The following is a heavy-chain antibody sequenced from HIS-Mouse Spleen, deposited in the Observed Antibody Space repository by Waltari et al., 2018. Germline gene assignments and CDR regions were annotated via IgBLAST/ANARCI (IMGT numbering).Heavy chain of an antibody. CDR1: GFTVCSNY. J-gene: IGHJ4*02. CDR2: IYSGGST. CDR3: ARHYYYGSGSYYFDY. D-gene: IGHD3-10*01. V-gene: IGHV3-53*02. Sequence: EVQLVETGGGLIQPGGALRLCCAACGFTVCSNYLLGLRSAPGKGLEWVSVIYSGGSTYYADSVKGRFTISRDNSKNTLYLQMNSLRAEDTAVYYCARHYYYGSGSYYFDYWGQGTLVTVSS.